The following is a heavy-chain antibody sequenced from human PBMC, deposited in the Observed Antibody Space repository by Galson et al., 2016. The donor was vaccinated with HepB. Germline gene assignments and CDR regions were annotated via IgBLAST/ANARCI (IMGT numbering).Heavy chain of an antibody. Sequence: SLRLSCAASGFTFTNYAMSWVRQAPGKGLEWVSLIGNRASDTYYADSVKGRFTISRDNSKNTLYLQMNSLRGEDTAVYYCARTQTSAGGSAFHFYALDVWGQGTTVSVSS. CDR2: IGNRASDT. J-gene: IGHJ6*02. CDR3: ARTQTSAGGSAFHFYALDV. V-gene: IGHV3-23*03. CDR1: GFTFTNYA. D-gene: IGHD2/OR15-2a*01.